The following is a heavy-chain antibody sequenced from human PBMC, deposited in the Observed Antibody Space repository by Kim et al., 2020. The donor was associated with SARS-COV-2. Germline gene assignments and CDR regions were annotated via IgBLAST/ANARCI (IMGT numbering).Heavy chain of an antibody. CDR3: ARGYCSSTSCYADY. CDR1: GGSFSGYY. Sequence: SETLSLTCAVYGGSFSGYYWSWIRQPPGKGLEWIGEINHSGSTNYNPSLKSRVTISVDTSKNQFSLKLSSVTAADTAVYYCARGYCSSTSCYADYWGQGTLVTVSS. V-gene: IGHV4-34*01. CDR2: INHSGST. D-gene: IGHD2-2*01. J-gene: IGHJ4*02.